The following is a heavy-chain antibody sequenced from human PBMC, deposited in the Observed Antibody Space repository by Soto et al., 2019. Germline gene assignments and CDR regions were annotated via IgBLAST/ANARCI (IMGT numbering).Heavy chain of an antibody. J-gene: IGHJ6*03. D-gene: IGHD4-17*01. CDR1: GFTFSSYS. Sequence: PGGSLRLSCAASGFTFSSYSMNWVRQAPGKGLEWVSSISSSGSTIYYADSVKGRFTISRDNAKNSLYLQMNSLRAEDTAVYYCARDRNTVTTPYYMYVWGKGTTVTVSS. CDR3: ARDRNTVTTPYYMYV. CDR2: ISSSGSTI. V-gene: IGHV3-21*04.